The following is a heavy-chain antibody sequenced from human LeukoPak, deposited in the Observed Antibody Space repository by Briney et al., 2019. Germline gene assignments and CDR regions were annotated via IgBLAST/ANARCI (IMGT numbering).Heavy chain of an antibody. CDR2: IYSSGST. CDR3: ARGVAAPGTGGLSWFDP. J-gene: IGHJ5*02. Sequence: SETLSLTCTVPGGSVSSTTYFWSWIRQPPGKGLEWIGYIYSSGSTNYNPSLKSRVTISLDTSKNQSSLKLSFVTAADTAVYYCARGVAAPGTGGLSWFDPWGQGTLVTVSS. D-gene: IGHD6-13*01. V-gene: IGHV4-61*01. CDR1: GGSVSSTTYF.